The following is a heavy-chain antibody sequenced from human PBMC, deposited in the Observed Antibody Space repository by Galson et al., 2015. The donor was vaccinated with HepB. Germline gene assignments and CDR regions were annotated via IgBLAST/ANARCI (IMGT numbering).Heavy chain of an antibody. CDR1: GDSVSSNSAA. V-gene: IGHV6-1*01. J-gene: IGHJ6*02. D-gene: IGHD5-24*01. Sequence: CAISGDSVSSNSAAWNWIRQSPSRGLEWLGRTYYRSKWYNDYAVSVKSRITINPDTSKNQFSLQLNSVTPEDTAVYYCARKGSLRVQMETRYGMDVWGQGTTVTVSS. CDR3: ARKGSLRVQMETRYGMDV. CDR2: TYYRSKWYN.